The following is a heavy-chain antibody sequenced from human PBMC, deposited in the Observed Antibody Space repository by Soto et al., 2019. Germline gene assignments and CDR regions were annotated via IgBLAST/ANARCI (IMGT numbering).Heavy chain of an antibody. CDR3: TTEIYYDSSGYPKLDY. V-gene: IGHV3-15*01. Sequence: GGSLRLSCAASGFTFSNAWMSWVRQAPGKGLEWVGRIKSKTDGGTTDYAAPVKGRFTISRDDSKNTLYLQMNSLKTEDTAVYYCTTEIYYDSSGYPKLDYWGQGTLVTVSS. D-gene: IGHD3-22*01. CDR1: GFTFSNAW. CDR2: IKSKTDGGTT. J-gene: IGHJ4*02.